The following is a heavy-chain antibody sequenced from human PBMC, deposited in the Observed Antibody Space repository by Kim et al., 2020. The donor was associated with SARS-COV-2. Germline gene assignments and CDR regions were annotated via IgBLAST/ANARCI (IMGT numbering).Heavy chain of an antibody. J-gene: IGHJ4*02. V-gene: IGHV3-30*18. Sequence: GGSLRLSCAASGFTFSSYGMHWVRQAPGKGLEWVALISYDGSNKYYADSVKGRFTISRDNSKNTLYLQMNSLRAEDTAVYYCAKDHGGNLGYWGQGTLVTLSS. D-gene: IGHD4-17*01. CDR3: AKDHGGNLGY. CDR2: ISYDGSNK. CDR1: GFTFSSYG.